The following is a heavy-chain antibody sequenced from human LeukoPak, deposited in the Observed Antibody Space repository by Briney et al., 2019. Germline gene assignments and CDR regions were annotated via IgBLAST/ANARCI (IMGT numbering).Heavy chain of an antibody. J-gene: IGHJ3*02. V-gene: IGHV3-11*01. Sequence: GGSLRLSCAASGFTFGDYYMGWIRQAPGKGLEWVSYISGSGSIIYYADSVKGRFTISRDNAKNSLYLQMNSLRAEDTAVYYCGRDFGLTGTKRSFDIWGQGTMVTVSS. CDR1: GFTFGDYY. CDR3: GRDFGLTGTKRSFDI. CDR2: ISGSGSII. D-gene: IGHD1-7*01.